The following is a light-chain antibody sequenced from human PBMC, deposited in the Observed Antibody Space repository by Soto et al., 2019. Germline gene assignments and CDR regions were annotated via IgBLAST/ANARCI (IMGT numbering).Light chain of an antibody. CDR2: EVS. CDR1: SSDVGGYNY. V-gene: IGLV2-14*01. J-gene: IGLJ1*01. Sequence: QSVLTQPASVSGSPGQSIAISCTGTSSDVGGYNYVSWYQQHPGKAPKLMIHEVSNRPSGISDRFSGSKSGNTASLTISGLQADDEADYYCSSHTSHSTRAFGTGTKVTVL. CDR3: SSHTSHSTRA.